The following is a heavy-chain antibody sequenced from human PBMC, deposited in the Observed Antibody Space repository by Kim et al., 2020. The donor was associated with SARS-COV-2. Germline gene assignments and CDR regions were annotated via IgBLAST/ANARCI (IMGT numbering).Heavy chain of an antibody. J-gene: IGHJ3*02. Sequence: NYSPPLKRRVTISVDTSNNQFSLQLSSVTAADTAVYYCASDSTVTDAFDIWGQGTMVTVSS. D-gene: IGHD4-17*01. CDR3: ASDSTVTDAFDI. V-gene: IGHV4-59*01.